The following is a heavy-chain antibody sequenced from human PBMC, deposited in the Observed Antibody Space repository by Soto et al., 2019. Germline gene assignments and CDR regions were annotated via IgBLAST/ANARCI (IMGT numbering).Heavy chain of an antibody. CDR2: IYWDDDK. Sequence: QITLKESGPPLVNPTQTLTLTCTFSGFSLSRSDVGVAWIRQPPGKALEWLAVIYWDDDKRYSPFLKSRLTITKDTSKNQVVLTMTNMDPVDTATYYCATWFGTHIQGHDAFDVWGQGTMVTVSS. J-gene: IGHJ3*01. CDR1: GFSLSRSDVG. CDR3: ATWFGTHIQGHDAFDV. D-gene: IGHD3-10*01. V-gene: IGHV2-5*02.